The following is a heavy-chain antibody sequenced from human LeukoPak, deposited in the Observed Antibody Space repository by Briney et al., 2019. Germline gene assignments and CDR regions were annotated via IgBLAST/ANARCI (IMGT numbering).Heavy chain of an antibody. CDR1: GFAFSASY. V-gene: IGHV3-33*01. J-gene: IGHJ6*02. D-gene: IGHD5-12*01. Sequence: PGRSLRLSCVASGFAFSASYMHWVRQAPGKGLEWVSVIWYDGSNKYYADSVKGRFTISRDNSKNTLYLQMSSLRAEDTAVYYCARDPKWPAYYYYGMDVWGQGTTVTASS. CDR3: ARDPKWPAYYYYGMDV. CDR2: IWYDGSNK.